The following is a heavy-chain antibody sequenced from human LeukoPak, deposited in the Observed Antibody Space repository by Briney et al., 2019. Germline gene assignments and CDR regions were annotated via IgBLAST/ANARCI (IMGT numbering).Heavy chain of an antibody. V-gene: IGHV1-18*01. D-gene: IGHD6-13*01. CDR3: ARLVASGSSWLNWFDP. CDR1: GFTFITYG. Sequence: GASVTVSSKASGFTFITYGITWVRQAPGQGLEWMGWITAFNGNTDSAQKFQDRLTLTTDASTSTAYMELRSLRSDDTAVYYCARLVASGSSWLNWFDPWGQGTLVTVSS. CDR2: ITAFNGNT. J-gene: IGHJ5*02.